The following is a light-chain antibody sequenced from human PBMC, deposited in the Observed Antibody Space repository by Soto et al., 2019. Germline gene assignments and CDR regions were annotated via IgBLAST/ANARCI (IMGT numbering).Light chain of an antibody. Sequence: QSALTQPPSVSGAPGQRVTISCTGSSSNIGTGYDVHWYQQLPGTAPKLLIYGNSNRPSGVPDRFSGSKSGTSVSLAITGLQAEDEADYYCQSYDSSLSGVVFGGGTKVTVL. CDR3: QSYDSSLSGVV. CDR1: SSNIGTGYD. V-gene: IGLV1-40*01. CDR2: GNS. J-gene: IGLJ2*01.